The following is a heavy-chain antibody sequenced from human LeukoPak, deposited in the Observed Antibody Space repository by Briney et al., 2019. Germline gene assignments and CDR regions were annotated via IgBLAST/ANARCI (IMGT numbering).Heavy chain of an antibody. J-gene: IGHJ6*03. D-gene: IGHD1-26*01. CDR2: ISGSGGST. CDR1: GFSITDHH. CDR3: ARDMAWDTGSYWGDYYYHYMDV. Sequence: TGGSLRLSCAGAGFSITDHHMDWVRQAPGKGLGWVSAISGSGGSTYYADSVKGRFTISRDNSKNTLYLQMNSLRAEDTAVYYCARDMAWDTGSYWGDYYYHYMDVWGKGTTVTVSS. V-gene: IGHV3-23*01.